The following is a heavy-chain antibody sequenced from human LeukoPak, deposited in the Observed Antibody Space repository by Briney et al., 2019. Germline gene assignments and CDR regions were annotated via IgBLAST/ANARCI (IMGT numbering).Heavy chain of an antibody. CDR3: ARARSSGPRDPPDY. V-gene: IGHV3-23*01. CDR2: ISGSGGGT. J-gene: IGHJ4*02. Sequence: GGSLRLSCAASGFTFSNYAMSWVRQAPGKGLEWVSTISGSGGGTYYADSVKGRFTISRDNSKNTLYLQMNSLRDEDTAVYYCARARSSGPRDPPDYWGQGTLVTVSS. CDR1: GFTFSNYA. D-gene: IGHD6-19*01.